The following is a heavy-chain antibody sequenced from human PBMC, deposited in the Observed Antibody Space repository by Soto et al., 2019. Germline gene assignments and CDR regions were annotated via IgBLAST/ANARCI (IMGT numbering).Heavy chain of an antibody. D-gene: IGHD3-16*01. CDR3: ARAENGRLPPFDP. CDR2: INEGGSGD. Sequence: EVQMVESGGDLVQPGGSLRLSCAASGFTFSSYWMSWVRQAPGKGLEWVANINEGGSGDYYVDSVKGRFTISRDNAKSSLYLQMNSLRVEDTAVYYCARAENGRLPPFDPWGQGTLVTVSS. CDR1: GFTFSSYW. J-gene: IGHJ5*02. V-gene: IGHV3-7*01.